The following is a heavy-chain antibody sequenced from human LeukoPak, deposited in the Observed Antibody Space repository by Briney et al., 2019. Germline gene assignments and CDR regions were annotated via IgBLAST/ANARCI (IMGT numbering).Heavy chain of an antibody. CDR2: IYSSGSA. CDR3: ARKDGDY. Sequence: SETLSLTCTVSGASISAFHWTWFRQPAGKTLEWIGLIYSSGSALLNPSPKPRVAMSLDLTKNQLSLRLTSLTAADTAMYYCARKDGDYWGQGTLVTVSS. V-gene: IGHV4-4*07. CDR1: GASISAFH. J-gene: IGHJ4*02.